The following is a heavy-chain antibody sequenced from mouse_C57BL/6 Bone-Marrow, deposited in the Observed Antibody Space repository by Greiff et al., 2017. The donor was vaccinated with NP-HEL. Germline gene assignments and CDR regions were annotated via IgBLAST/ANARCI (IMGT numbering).Heavy chain of an antibody. D-gene: IGHD2-1*01. J-gene: IGHJ2*01. Sequence: EVKLMESGGDLVKPGGSLKLSCAASGFTFSSYGMSWVRQTPDKRLEWVATISSGGSYTYYPDSVKGRFTISRDNAKNTLYLQMSSLKSEDTAMYYCARRGYGNSYYFDYWGQGTTLTVSS. CDR3: ARRGYGNSYYFDY. CDR2: ISSGGSYT. CDR1: GFTFSSYG. V-gene: IGHV5-6*02.